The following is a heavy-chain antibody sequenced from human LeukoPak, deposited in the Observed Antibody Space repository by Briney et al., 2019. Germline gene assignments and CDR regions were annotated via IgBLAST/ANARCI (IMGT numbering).Heavy chain of an antibody. D-gene: IGHD3-22*01. Sequence: PGGSLRLSCAVSGITLSNYGMSWVRQAPGKGLEWVAGISDSGSRTNYADSVKGRFTISRDNPKNTLYLQMNSLRAEDTAVYFCAKRGVVIRVILVGFHKEAYYFDSWGQGALVTVS. CDR2: ISDSGSRT. V-gene: IGHV3-23*01. J-gene: IGHJ4*02. CDR1: GITLSNYG. CDR3: AKRGVVIRVILVGFHKEAYYFDS.